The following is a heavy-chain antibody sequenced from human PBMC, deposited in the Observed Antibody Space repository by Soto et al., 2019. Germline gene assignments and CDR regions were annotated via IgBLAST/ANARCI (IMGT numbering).Heavy chain of an antibody. D-gene: IGHD5-12*01. V-gene: IGHV2-5*02. CDR2: IYWDDDK. CDR1: GFSLSTSGVG. J-gene: IGHJ6*03. Sequence: SGPTLVKPTQTLTLTCTFSGFSLSTSGVGVGWIRQPPGKALEWLALIYWDDDKRYSPSLKSRLTITKDTSKNQVVLTMTNMDPVDTATYYCAHRRGRYSGYDDYYYYMDVWGKGTTVTVSS. CDR3: AHRRGRYSGYDDYYYYMDV.